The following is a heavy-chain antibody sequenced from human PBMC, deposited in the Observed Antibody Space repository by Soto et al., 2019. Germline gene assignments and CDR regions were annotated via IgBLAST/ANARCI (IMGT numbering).Heavy chain of an antibody. CDR1: GYTFTSYA. CDR2: INAGNGNT. CDR3: ARRQGSGSGHPNRISFDY. J-gene: IGHJ4*02. D-gene: IGHD3-10*01. V-gene: IGHV1-3*01. Sequence: QVQLVQSGAEVKKPGASVKVSCKASGYTFTSYAMHWVRQAPGQRLEWMGWINAGNGNTKYSQKFQGRVTITRDTSASTAYMELSSLRSEDTAVYYCARRQGSGSGHPNRISFDYWGQGTLVTVSS.